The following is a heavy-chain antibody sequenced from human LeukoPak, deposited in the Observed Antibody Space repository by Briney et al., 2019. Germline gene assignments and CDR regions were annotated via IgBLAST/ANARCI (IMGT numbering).Heavy chain of an antibody. CDR3: AREYGGRSSSWYRGLYYFDY. Sequence: ASVKVSCKASGYTFTGYYMHWVRQAPGQGLEWMGRISPNSGGTNYAQKFQGRVTMTRDTSISTAYMELSRLRSDDTAVYYCAREYGGRSSSWYRGLYYFDYWGQGTLVTVSS. CDR1: GYTFTGYY. J-gene: IGHJ4*02. CDR2: ISPNSGGT. V-gene: IGHV1-2*06. D-gene: IGHD6-13*01.